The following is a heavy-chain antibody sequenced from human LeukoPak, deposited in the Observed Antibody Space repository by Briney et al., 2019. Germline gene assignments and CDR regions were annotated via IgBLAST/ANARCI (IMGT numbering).Heavy chain of an antibody. Sequence: TGGSLRLSCATSGLTFSSYGMHWVRQAPGKGLEWVAFIRYDGSNRYYADSVKGRFTISRDNSKNTLYLQMNSLRAEDTAVYYCAKDVRSSYYYGDACDIWGQGTMVIVCS. CDR1: GLTFSSYG. J-gene: IGHJ3*02. V-gene: IGHV3-30*02. CDR2: IRYDGSNR. CDR3: AKDVRSSYYYGDACDI. D-gene: IGHD3-22*01.